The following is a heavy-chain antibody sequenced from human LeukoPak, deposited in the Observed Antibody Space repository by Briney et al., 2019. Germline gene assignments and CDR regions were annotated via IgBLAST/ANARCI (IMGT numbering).Heavy chain of an antibody. Sequence: QPGGSLRLSCAASGFTFSSYGMHWLRQAPGKGLVWVSRINTDGSSTSYADSVKGRFTISRDNAKNTLYLQMNSLRAEDTAVYYCASSLHYGGNSTRANWFDPWGQGTLVTVSS. CDR1: GFTFSSYG. CDR2: INTDGSST. D-gene: IGHD4-23*01. V-gene: IGHV3-74*01. J-gene: IGHJ5*02. CDR3: ASSLHYGGNSTRANWFDP.